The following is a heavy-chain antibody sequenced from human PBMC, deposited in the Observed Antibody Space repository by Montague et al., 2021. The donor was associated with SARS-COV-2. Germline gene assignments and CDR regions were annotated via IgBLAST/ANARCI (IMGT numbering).Heavy chain of an antibody. CDR2: SSGSDGGT. J-gene: IGHJ6*02. CDR1: GFTFSNSA. V-gene: IGHV3-23*01. CDR3: AKDSYYYGLGYGMDV. Sequence: SLRRSCAASGFTFSNSAMNWVRQAPGKGLEWVSGSSGSDGGTHYADSVKGRFTISRDNSKNVLYLQMNSLRVEDTALYYCAKDSYYYGLGYGMDVWGQGTTVTVSS. D-gene: IGHD3-10*01.